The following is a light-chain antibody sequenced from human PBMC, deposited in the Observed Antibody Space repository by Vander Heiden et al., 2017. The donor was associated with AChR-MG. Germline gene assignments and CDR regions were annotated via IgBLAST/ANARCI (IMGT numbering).Light chain of an antibody. CDR3: AAWDDGLKGPV. Sequence: QSVLTQPPPASGTPGQRVTISCSGISSTIGDNTVHWYQKLPGAAPKLLIFSNNERPSGVPDRFSGSKSGTSASLAIRGLQSEDEADYYCAAWDDGLKGPVFGGGTKLTVL. J-gene: IGLJ2*01. V-gene: IGLV1-44*01. CDR2: SNN. CDR1: SSTIGDNT.